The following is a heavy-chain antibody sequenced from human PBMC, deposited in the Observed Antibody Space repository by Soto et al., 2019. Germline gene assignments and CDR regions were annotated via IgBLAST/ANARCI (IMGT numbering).Heavy chain of an antibody. V-gene: IGHV4-59*08. Sequence: QVQLQESGPGLVKPSETLSLTCTVSGGSISSYYWSWIRQPPGKGLEWIGYIYYSGSTNYNPSLKSRVTISVDTSKNQFSLTLSSVTAADTAVYYCARHEVYCSGGSCYSNPDNWFDPWGQGTLVTVSS. CDR3: ARHEVYCSGGSCYSNPDNWFDP. D-gene: IGHD2-15*01. J-gene: IGHJ5*02. CDR1: GGSISSYY. CDR2: IYYSGST.